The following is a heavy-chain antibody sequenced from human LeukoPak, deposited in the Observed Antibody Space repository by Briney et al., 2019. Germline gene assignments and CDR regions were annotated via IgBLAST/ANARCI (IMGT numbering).Heavy chain of an antibody. CDR1: GYTFTSYY. J-gene: IGHJ3*02. V-gene: IGHV1-46*01. CDR2: INPSGGST. CDR3: ATEGPYYYDSSGYTHDAFDI. Sequence: ASVKVSCKASGYTFTSYYMHWVRQAPGQGLEWMGIINPSGGSTSYAQKFQGRVTMTRDTSTSTVYMELSSLRSEDTAVYYCATEGPYYYDSSGYTHDAFDIWGQGTMVTVSS. D-gene: IGHD3-22*01.